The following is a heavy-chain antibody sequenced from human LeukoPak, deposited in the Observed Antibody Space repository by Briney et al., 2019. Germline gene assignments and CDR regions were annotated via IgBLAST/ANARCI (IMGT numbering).Heavy chain of an antibody. J-gene: IGHJ4*02. CDR2: ISNSGSTI. Sequence: GGSLRLSCAASGFTFSDFYMNWVRQAPGKGLEYMSYISNSGSTIYYADSVKGRFTISRDNAKNSLSLEMNSLRAEDTAVYYCARAKYSFDYWGQGTLVTVSS. CDR1: GFTFSDFY. CDR3: ARAKYSFDY. V-gene: IGHV3-11*01.